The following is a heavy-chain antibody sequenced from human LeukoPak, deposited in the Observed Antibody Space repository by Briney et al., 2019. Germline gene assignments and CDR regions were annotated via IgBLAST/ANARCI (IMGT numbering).Heavy chain of an antibody. CDR3: ARLIYGGNSVGAFDI. V-gene: IGHV5-51*07. CDR2: IYPGDSDT. D-gene: IGHD4-23*01. J-gene: IGHJ3*02. Sequence: NHGESLKISCKGSGYSFTSYWIGWVHQMPGKGLEWMGIIYPGDSDTRYSPSFQGQVTISADKSISTAYLQWSSLKASDTAMYYCARLIYGGNSVGAFDIWGQGTMVTVSS. CDR1: GYSFTSYW.